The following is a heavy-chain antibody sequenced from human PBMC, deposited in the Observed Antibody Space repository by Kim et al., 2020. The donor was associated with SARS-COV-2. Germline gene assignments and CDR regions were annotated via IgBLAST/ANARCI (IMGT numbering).Heavy chain of an antibody. J-gene: IGHJ4*02. CDR3: AKENILTGYYKGYYFDY. V-gene: IGHV3-30*18. CDR2: ISHDGSNE. D-gene: IGHD3-9*01. Sequence: GGSLRLSCAASGFTFSRCGMHWVRQAPGKGLEWVAVISHDGSNEYYADSVKGRFTISRDNSKNTLYLQMNSLRAEDTAVYYCAKENILTGYYKGYYFDYWGQGTLVTVSS. CDR1: GFTFSRCG.